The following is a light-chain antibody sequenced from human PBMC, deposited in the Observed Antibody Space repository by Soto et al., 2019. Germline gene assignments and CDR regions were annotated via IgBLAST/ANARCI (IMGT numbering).Light chain of an antibody. V-gene: IGKV3-20*01. J-gene: IGKJ5*01. Sequence: EIVLPQSPGTLSLSPGERATLSCRASQSVSSSYLAGYQQKPGQAPRLLIDGATSRATGIPDGVSGSGSGTDFTLTISRLEPEEFAVYYCQQYGSSPVSFGQGTRLEIK. CDR1: QSVSSSY. CDR3: QQYGSSPVS. CDR2: GAT.